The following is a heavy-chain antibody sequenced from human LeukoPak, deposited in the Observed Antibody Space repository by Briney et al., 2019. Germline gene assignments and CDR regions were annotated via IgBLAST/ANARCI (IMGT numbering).Heavy chain of an antibody. V-gene: IGHV3-21*01. Sequence: GGSLRLSCAASGFTFTTYSMTWVRQAPGKGLEWVSSISSASGYIYHADSVKGRLTISRDNAKNSLYLQMNSLRAEDTAVYYCARGGAAAGFDPWGQGTLVTVSS. CDR3: ARGGAAAGFDP. CDR1: GFTFTTYS. D-gene: IGHD6-13*01. J-gene: IGHJ5*02. CDR2: ISSASGYI.